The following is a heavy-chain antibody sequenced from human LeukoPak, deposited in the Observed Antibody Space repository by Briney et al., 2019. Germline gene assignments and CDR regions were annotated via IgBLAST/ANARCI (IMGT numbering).Heavy chain of an antibody. CDR1: GGSVTRDNYY. V-gene: IGHV4-61*01. D-gene: IGHD1-26*01. Sequence: KPSETLSLTCTVSGGSVTRDNYYWTWIRQAPGKGLEWIGYVYYSGSTNYNPSLKSRVSISLDTSKNQFSLKLRYVTAADTAVYYCARDRGWEVPFYGVDVWGQGTTVTVSS. J-gene: IGHJ6*02. CDR2: VYYSGST. CDR3: ARDRGWEVPFYGVDV.